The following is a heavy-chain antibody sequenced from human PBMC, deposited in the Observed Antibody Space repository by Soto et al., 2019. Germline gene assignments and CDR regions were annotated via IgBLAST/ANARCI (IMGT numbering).Heavy chain of an antibody. J-gene: IGHJ5*02. CDR2: IYSSGST. V-gene: IGHV4-4*07. CDR1: GGAISTYY. Sequence: PSETLYLTCTVSGGAISTYYWTWIRQTAGKGLEWIGRIYSSGSTKYNPALQSRVTMSLDTSNNQFSLRLTSVTAADTAVYYCARGQRFSDWFDPWGQGTLVTVSS. D-gene: IGHD3-3*01. CDR3: ARGQRFSDWFDP.